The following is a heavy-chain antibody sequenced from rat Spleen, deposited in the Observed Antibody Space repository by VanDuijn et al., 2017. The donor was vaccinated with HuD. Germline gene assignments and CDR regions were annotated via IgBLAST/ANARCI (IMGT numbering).Heavy chain of an antibody. V-gene: IGHV2-72*01. CDR2: VGGGGST. J-gene: IGHJ3*01. D-gene: IGHD1-9*01. CDR3: TREGHTMDRATYWFAY. Sequence: QVQLKESGPGLMQSSETLSLTCTVSGFSLSSNGVGWVRQPLGKGLVWMGTVGGGGSTNYNSAVQSRLSISRDTSKSQVFLKIYSLQTEDTAIYFCTREGHTMDRATYWFAYWGQGTLVTVSS. CDR1: GFSLSSNG.